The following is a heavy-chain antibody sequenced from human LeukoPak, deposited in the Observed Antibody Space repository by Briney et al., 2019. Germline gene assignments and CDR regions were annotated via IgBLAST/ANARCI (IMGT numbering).Heavy chain of an antibody. D-gene: IGHD2-2*01. J-gene: IGHJ4*02. CDR2: ISSSGSTI. CDR3: AKDTSSSVPAAMVDY. Sequence: PGGSLRLSCAASGFTFSSYEMNWVRQAPGKGLEWVSYISSSGSTIYYADSVKGRFTISRDNAKHSLYLQMNSLRAEDTAVYYCAKDTSSSVPAAMVDYWGQGTPVTVSS. V-gene: IGHV3-48*03. CDR1: GFTFSSYE.